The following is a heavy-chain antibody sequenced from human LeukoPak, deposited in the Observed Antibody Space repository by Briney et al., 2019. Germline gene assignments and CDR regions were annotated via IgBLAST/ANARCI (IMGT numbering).Heavy chain of an antibody. CDR3: ARGSGYYYGMDV. J-gene: IGHJ6*02. V-gene: IGHV1-69*13. Sequence: SVTVSCTASGGTFSSYAISWVRQAPGQGLEWMGGIIPIFGTANYAQKFQGRVTITADESTSTAYMELSSLRSEDTAVYYCARGSGYYYGMDVWGQGTTVTVSS. CDR2: IIPIFGTA. CDR1: GGTFSSYA.